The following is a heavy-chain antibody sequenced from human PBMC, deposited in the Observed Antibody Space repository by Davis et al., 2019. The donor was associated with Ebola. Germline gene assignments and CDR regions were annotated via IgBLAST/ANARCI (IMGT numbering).Heavy chain of an antibody. V-gene: IGHV3-30*03. J-gene: IGHJ4*01. CDR1: GFTFSRSG. Sequence: GGSLRLSCAASGFTFSRSGMHWVRQAPGKGLEWVAVISYDGSSQFYADSVKGRLTISRDNSKNMLYLQMSSLRPEDTAVYYCVMYYYDSSGYFNQWGQGTLVSVAA. CDR3: VMYYYDSSGYFNQ. D-gene: IGHD3-22*01. CDR2: ISYDGSSQ.